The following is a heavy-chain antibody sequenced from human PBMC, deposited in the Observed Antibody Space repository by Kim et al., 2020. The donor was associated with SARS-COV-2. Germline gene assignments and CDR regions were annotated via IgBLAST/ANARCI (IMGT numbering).Heavy chain of an antibody. Sequence: ASVKVSCKASGYTFTSYAMNWVRQAPGQGLEWMGWINTNTGNPTYAQGFTGRFVFSLDTSVSTAYLQISSLKAEDTAVYYCARVGFGLEWELRIDYWGQGTLVTVSS. J-gene: IGHJ4*02. CDR1: GYTFTSYA. D-gene: IGHD1-26*01. V-gene: IGHV7-4-1*02. CDR3: ARVGFGLEWELRIDY. CDR2: INTNTGNP.